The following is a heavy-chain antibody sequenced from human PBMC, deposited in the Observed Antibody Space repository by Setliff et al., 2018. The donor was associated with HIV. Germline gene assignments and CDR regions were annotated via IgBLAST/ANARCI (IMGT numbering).Heavy chain of an antibody. Sequence: ASVKVSCKASGGTFSSYAISWVRQAPGQGLEWMGGIIPIFGTANYAQKFQGRVTMTTDTSTSTAYMELRSLRADDTAVYYCARDGDRIVVVGVKVDYYYYMDVWGKGTTVTVSS. J-gene: IGHJ6*03. CDR2: IIPIFGTA. CDR3: ARDGDRIVVVGVKVDYYYYMDV. D-gene: IGHD2-2*01. V-gene: IGHV1-69*05. CDR1: GGTFSSYA.